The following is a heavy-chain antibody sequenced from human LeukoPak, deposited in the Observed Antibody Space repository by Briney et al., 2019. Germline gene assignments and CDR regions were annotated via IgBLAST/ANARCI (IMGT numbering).Heavy chain of an antibody. V-gene: IGHV4-59*01. CDR2: IYYSGST. CDR1: GGSFTTYY. D-gene: IGHD5-18*01. Sequence: SETLSLTCTVSGGSFTTYYWSWIRQPPGKGLEWIGYIYYSGSTDYNPSLQSRVTISVDMSKHQFSLKLTSVTAADTAVYYCARLTPEEYSYGPYYFDFWGQGTLVTVSS. J-gene: IGHJ4*02. CDR3: ARLTPEEYSYGPYYFDF.